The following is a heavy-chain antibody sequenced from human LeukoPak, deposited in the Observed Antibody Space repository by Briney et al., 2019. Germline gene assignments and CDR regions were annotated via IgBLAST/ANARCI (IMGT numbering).Heavy chain of an antibody. J-gene: IGHJ6*02. D-gene: IGHD3-10*01. CDR1: GFTFSGYA. V-gene: IGHV3-23*01. CDR3: AKVDSGGSGSQNYYYYGMDV. CDR2: ISGSGGST. Sequence: GGSLRLSCAASGFTFSGYAMSWVRQAPGKGLEWVSAISGSGGSTYYADSVKGRFTISRDNSKNTLYLQMNSLRAEDTAVYYCAKVDSGGSGSQNYYYYGMDVWGHGTTVTVSS.